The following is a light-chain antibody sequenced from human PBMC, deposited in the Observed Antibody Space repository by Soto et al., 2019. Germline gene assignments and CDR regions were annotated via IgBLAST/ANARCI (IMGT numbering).Light chain of an antibody. CDR1: NRDVGSYKF. CDR2: EVS. Sequence: QSVLTQPASVSGSPGQSITISCTGSNRDVGSYKFVSWYQQHPDKAPKLIIFEVSNRPSGISSRFSASKSGNTASLTISGLQAEDEADYYCNSFTASSTYVFGTGTKLTVL. J-gene: IGLJ1*01. CDR3: NSFTASSTYV. V-gene: IGLV2-14*01.